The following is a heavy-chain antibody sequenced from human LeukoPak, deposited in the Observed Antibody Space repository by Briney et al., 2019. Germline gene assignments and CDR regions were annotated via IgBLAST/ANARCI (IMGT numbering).Heavy chain of an antibody. CDR1: GGSFSGYY. CDR3: ARGAPADCSSTSCYVSYFDY. V-gene: IGHV4-34*01. D-gene: IGHD2-2*01. J-gene: IGHJ4*02. Sequence: SETLSLTCAVYGGSFSGYYWSWIRQPPGKGLEWIGEINHSGSTNYNPSLKSRVTISVDTSKNQFSLKLSSVTAADTAVYYCARGAPADCSSTSCYVSYFDYWGQGTLVTVSS. CDR2: INHSGST.